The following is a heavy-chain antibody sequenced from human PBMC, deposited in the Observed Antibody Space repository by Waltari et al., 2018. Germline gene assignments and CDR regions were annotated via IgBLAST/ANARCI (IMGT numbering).Heavy chain of an antibody. J-gene: IGHJ4*01. CDR2: IYYSGST. CDR1: GGSISSSSYY. V-gene: IGHV4-39*07. CDR3: ARDYLGGSYDY. Sequence: QLQLQESGPGLVKPSETLSLTCTVSGGSISSSSYYWGWIRQPPGKGLEWIGSIYYSGSTYYNPSLKSRVTISVDTSKNQFSLKLSSVTAADTAVYYCARDYLGGSYDYWGHGTLVTVSS. D-gene: IGHD1-26*01.